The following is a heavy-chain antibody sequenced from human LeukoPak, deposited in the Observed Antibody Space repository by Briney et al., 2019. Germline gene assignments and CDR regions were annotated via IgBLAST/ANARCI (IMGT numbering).Heavy chain of an antibody. CDR3: ARGPPRAIAAAGDYYYYYMDV. V-gene: IGHV1-2*02. J-gene: IGHJ6*03. D-gene: IGHD6-13*01. CDR1: GYTFTNYD. Sequence: ASVKVSCKASGYTFTNYDINWVRQATGQGLEWMGWINPNSGGTNYAQKFQGRVTMTRDTSISTAYMELSRLRSDDTAVYYCARGPPRAIAAAGDYYYYYMDVWGKGTTVTVSS. CDR2: INPNSGGT.